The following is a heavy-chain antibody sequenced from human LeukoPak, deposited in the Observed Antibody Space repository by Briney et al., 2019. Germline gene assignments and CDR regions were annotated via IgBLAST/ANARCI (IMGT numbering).Heavy chain of an antibody. CDR1: GGSISSYY. CDR3: ARATVTLYYYYMDV. CDR2: IYYSGST. J-gene: IGHJ6*03. Sequence: SETLSLTCTVSGGSISSYYWSWIRQPPGKGLDWIGYIYYSGSTNYNPSLKSRVTISVDTSKNQFSLKLSSVTAADTAVYYCARATVTLYYYYMDVWGKGTTVTVSS. D-gene: IGHD4-11*01. V-gene: IGHV4-59*01.